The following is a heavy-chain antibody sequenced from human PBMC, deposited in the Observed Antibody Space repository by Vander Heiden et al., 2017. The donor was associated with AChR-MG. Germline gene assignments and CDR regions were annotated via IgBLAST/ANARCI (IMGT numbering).Heavy chain of an antibody. J-gene: IGHJ3*02. Sequence: EVQLLESGGDLVQPGGSLRLSRAASAFTFSTYGMSWVRQAPEKGLEWVSTISGSGENTYYADSVKGRFTISRDSSSNTVFLQMNSLRAEDTAVYYGAKDPNPKYFDIWGQGTMITVSS. V-gene: IGHV3-23*01. CDR1: AFTFSTYG. CDR3: AKDPNPKYFDI. CDR2: ISGSGENT.